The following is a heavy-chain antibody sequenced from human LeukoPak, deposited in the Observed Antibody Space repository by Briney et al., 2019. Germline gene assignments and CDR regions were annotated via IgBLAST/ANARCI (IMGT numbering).Heavy chain of an antibody. Sequence: PSETLSLTCAVSGGSISSSNWWSWVRQPPGKGLEWIGEIYHSGSTNYNPSLKSRVTISVDKSKNQFSLKLSSVTAADTAVYYCANERDGYNSERIYWGQGTLVTVSS. V-gene: IGHV4-4*02. CDR3: ANERDGYNSERIY. CDR1: GGSISSSNW. CDR2: IYHSGST. D-gene: IGHD5-24*01. J-gene: IGHJ4*02.